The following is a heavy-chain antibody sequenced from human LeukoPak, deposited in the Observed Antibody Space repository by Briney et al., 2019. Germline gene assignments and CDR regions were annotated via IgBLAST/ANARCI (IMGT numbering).Heavy chain of an antibody. CDR3: ARLTQYSSSRGIDY. J-gene: IGHJ4*02. Sequence: SETLSLTCTVSGGSISSGGYYWSWIRQHPGKGLEWIGYIYYSGSTYYNPSLKSRVTISVDTSKNQFSLKLSSVTAADTAVYYCARLTQYSSSRGIDYWGQGTLVTVSS. CDR1: GGSISSGGYY. V-gene: IGHV4-31*03. D-gene: IGHD6-13*01. CDR2: IYYSGST.